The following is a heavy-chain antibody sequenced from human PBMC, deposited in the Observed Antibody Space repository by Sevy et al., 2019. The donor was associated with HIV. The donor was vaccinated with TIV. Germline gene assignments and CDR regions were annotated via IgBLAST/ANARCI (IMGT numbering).Heavy chain of an antibody. CDR2: SRNKAISYST. J-gene: IGHJ3*02. CDR1: GFTFSDNN. V-gene: IGHV3-72*01. Sequence: GGSLRLSCVASGFTFSDNNMDWVRQAPGKGLEWVGRSRNKAISYSTEYAASGKGRVTISRDDSTKSLYLQMNSLKTEETAVYYCVRGGYCSGGGCYSGAFDIWGQGTMVTVSS. CDR3: VRGGYCSGGGCYSGAFDI. D-gene: IGHD2-15*01.